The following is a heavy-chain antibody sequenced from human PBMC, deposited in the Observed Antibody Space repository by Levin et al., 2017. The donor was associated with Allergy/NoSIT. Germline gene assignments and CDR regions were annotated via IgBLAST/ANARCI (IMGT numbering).Heavy chain of an antibody. CDR1: GYSFTSYW. CDR2: IFPGDSDT. D-gene: IGHD4-23*01. V-gene: IGHV5-51*01. CDR3: ARRDSDGSNSFDY. Sequence: KAGESLKISCQASGYSFTSYWFGWVRQRPGKGLEWMGLIFPGDSDTRVSPSFQGQIIMSVDKSTNTAYLHWSSLKASDSAKYYCARRDSDGSNSFDYWGQGTLVTVSS. J-gene: IGHJ4*02.